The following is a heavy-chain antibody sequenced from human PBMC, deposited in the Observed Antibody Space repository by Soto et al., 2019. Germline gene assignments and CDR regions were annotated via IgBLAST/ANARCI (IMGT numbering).Heavy chain of an antibody. CDR2: VYYSGST. D-gene: IGHD3-9*01. CDR3: GRLEGLATISYYFDY. J-gene: IGHJ4*02. CDR1: GGSVSSSSYY. Sequence: SETLSLTCPVSGGSVSSSSYYWGWARQPPGKGLEWIGSVYYSGSTYYNPSLESRVTISVDKSKNQFSLKLMSLSAADTAVYYCGRLEGLATISYYFDYWGQGALVTVSS. V-gene: IGHV4-39*01.